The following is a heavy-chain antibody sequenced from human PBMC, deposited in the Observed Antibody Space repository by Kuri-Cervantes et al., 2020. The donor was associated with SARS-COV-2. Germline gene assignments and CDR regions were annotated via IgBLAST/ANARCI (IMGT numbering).Heavy chain of an antibody. CDR2: INHSGST. D-gene: IGHD4-11*01. Sequence: SQTLSLTCAVYGGSFSGYYWSWIRQPPGKGLEWIGEINHSGSTNYNPSLKSRVAISVDTSKNQFSLKLSSVTAADTAVYYCASPGYSKGWPLDYWGQGTLVTVSS. J-gene: IGHJ4*02. V-gene: IGHV4-34*01. CDR3: ASPGYSKGWPLDY. CDR1: GGSFSGYY.